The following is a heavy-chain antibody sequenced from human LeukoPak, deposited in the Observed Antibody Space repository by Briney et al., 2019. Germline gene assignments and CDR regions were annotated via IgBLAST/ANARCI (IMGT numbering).Heavy chain of an antibody. Sequence: SETLSLTCIVSGVSLSSYYWSWIRQPPGKGLEWIGYIHYSGSSNYNPSLKSRVTISVDTSNNQFSLKLSSVTAADTAVYYCARGESPWGQGTLVTVSS. CDR1: GVSLSSYY. CDR3: ARGESP. CDR2: IHYSGSS. J-gene: IGHJ5*02. V-gene: IGHV4-59*08. D-gene: IGHD2-21*01.